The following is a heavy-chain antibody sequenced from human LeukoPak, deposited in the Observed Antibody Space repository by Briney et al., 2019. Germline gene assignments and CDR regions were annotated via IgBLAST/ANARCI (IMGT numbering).Heavy chain of an antibody. CDR3: AKVLSRQLVSGDFDY. CDR2: ISGSGGST. Sequence: PGGSLRLSCAASGFTFSSYAMSWVRQAPGKGLEWVSAISGSGGSTYYADSVKGRFTISRDNSKNTLYLQMNSLRAEDTAVYYCAKVLSRQLVSGDFDYWGQGTLVTVSS. CDR1: GFTFSSYA. D-gene: IGHD6-13*01. V-gene: IGHV3-23*01. J-gene: IGHJ4*02.